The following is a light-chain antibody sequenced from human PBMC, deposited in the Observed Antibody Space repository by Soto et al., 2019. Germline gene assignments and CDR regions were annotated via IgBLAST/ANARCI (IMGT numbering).Light chain of an antibody. J-gene: IGKJ1*01. V-gene: IGKV2-30*02. CDR2: KVS. CDR3: VQTIHWPWT. Sequence: DVVMTQSPLSLPVTLGQPASISCRSSQSLVHSDGNTYLNWFQQRPGQSPRRLIYKVSNRDSGVPDRFSGSGSGTDFTLKISRVEAEDFGVYYCVQTIHWPWTFGQGTKVDIK. CDR1: QSLVHSDGNTY.